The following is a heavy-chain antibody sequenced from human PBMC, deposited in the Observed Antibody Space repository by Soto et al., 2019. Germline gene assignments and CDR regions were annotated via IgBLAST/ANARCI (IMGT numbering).Heavy chain of an antibody. CDR2: IDYNGVT. Sequence: SETLSLTCTVSGRPITGDYWGWIRQPPGRGLEWIGNIDYNGVTYSNPSLKSRVTISRDTSKNQFSLKLTSVTAADTALYYCGKVLVGATGHTDSDSWGPGTLVTVSS. D-gene: IGHD2-15*01. CDR1: GRPITGDY. V-gene: IGHV4-59*04. J-gene: IGHJ4*02. CDR3: GKVLVGATGHTDSDS.